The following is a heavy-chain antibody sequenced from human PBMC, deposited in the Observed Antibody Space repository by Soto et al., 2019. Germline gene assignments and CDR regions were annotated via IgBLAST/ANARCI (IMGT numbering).Heavy chain of an antibody. CDR2: IYPGDSDT. CDR3: AGLGSGWSEDYYFDY. V-gene: IGHV5-51*01. CDR1: GYSFTSYW. D-gene: IGHD6-19*01. Sequence: PGESLKISCKGSGYSFTSYWIGWVRQMPGKGLEWMGIIYPGDSDTRYSPSFQGQVTISADKSISTAYLQWSSLKASDNAMYYWAGLGSGWSEDYYFDYWGQGTLVTVSS. J-gene: IGHJ4*02.